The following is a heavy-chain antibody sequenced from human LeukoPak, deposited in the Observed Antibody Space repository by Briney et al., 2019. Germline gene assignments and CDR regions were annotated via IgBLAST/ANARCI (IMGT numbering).Heavy chain of an antibody. D-gene: IGHD6-19*01. Sequence: ASVTVSFKASGYTFTSYGISWVRQAPGQGLEWMGWINPNSGGTNYAQKFQGRVTMTRDTSISTAYMELSRLRSDDTAVYYCARDLKAYSSGWYYFDYWGQGTLVTVSS. CDR3: ARDLKAYSSGWYYFDY. CDR2: INPNSGGT. J-gene: IGHJ4*02. V-gene: IGHV1-2*02. CDR1: GYTFTSYG.